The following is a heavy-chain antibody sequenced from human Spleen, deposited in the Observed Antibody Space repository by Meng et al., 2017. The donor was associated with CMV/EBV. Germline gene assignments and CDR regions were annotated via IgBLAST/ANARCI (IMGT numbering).Heavy chain of an antibody. V-gene: IGHV4-34*01. J-gene: IGHJ4*02. CDR1: GSFSGYY. CDR3: ARAVGFWSGYYTPRFDY. D-gene: IGHD3-3*01. Sequence: GSFSGYYWSWIRQPPGKGLEWIGEINHSGSTNYNPSLKSRVTISVDTSKNQFSLKLSSVTAADTAVYYCARAVGFWSGYYTPRFDYWGQGTLVTVSS. CDR2: INHSGST.